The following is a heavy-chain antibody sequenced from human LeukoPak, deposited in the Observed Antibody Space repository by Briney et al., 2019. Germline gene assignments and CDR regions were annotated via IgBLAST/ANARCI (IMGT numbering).Heavy chain of an antibody. V-gene: IGHV3-48*04. CDR3: ARRGYYGSGTYYNHFDY. J-gene: IGHJ4*02. Sequence: GGSLRLSCAASGFTFSSYSMNWVRQAPGKGLEWVSYISSSSSTIYYADSVKGRFTISRDNAKNSLYLQMNSLRAEDTAVYYCARRGYYGSGTYYNHFDYWGQGTLVTVSS. D-gene: IGHD3-10*01. CDR2: ISSSSSTI. CDR1: GFTFSSYS.